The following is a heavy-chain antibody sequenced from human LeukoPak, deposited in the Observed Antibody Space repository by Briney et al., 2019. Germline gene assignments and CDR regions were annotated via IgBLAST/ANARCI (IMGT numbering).Heavy chain of an antibody. Sequence: PGGSLRLSCAASGFIFSSYAMSWVRQAPGKGLEWVSTISGSGGSTYYADSVKGRFTISRDNSKNTLYLQMNSLRAEDTAVYYCAKRGPAGAGKSPDYFGYWGQGTLVTVSS. CDR3: AKRGPAGAGKSPDYFGY. CDR1: GFIFSSYA. J-gene: IGHJ4*02. D-gene: IGHD6-19*01. V-gene: IGHV3-23*01. CDR2: ISGSGGST.